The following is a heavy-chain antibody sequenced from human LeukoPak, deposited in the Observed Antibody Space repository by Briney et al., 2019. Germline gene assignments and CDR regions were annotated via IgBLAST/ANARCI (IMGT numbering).Heavy chain of an antibody. CDR2: IYHSGST. CDR1: GGSISSGGYS. V-gene: IGHV4-30-2*01. J-gene: IGHJ4*02. CDR3: ARGPGAKWVDY. D-gene: IGHD2-8*01. Sequence: SQTLSLTCAVSGGSISSGGYSWSWIRQPPGKGLEWIGYIYHSGSTYYNPSLKSRVTISVDRSKNQFPLKLSSVTAADTAVYYCARGPGAKWVDYWGQGTLVTVSS.